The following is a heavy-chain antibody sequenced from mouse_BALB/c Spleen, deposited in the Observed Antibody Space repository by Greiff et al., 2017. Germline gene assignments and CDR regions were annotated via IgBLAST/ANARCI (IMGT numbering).Heavy chain of an antibody. Sequence: VQLVESGAELAKPGASVKMSCKASGYTFTSYWMHWVKQRPGQGLEWIGYINPSTGYTEYNQKFKDKATLTADKSSSTAYMQLSSLTSEDSAVYYCARYGNYDAMDYWGQGTSVTVSS. J-gene: IGHJ4*01. CDR1: GYTFTSYW. CDR3: ARYGNYDAMDY. D-gene: IGHD2-10*02. CDR2: INPSTGYT. V-gene: IGHV1-7*01.